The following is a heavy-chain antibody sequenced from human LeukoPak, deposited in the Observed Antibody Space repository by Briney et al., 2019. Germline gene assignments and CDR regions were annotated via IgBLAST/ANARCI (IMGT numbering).Heavy chain of an antibody. CDR1: GFTFSSYA. V-gene: IGHV3-23*01. D-gene: IGHD1-1*01. J-gene: IGHJ6*02. CDR2: ISGSGGST. Sequence: GGSLRLSCAASGFTFSSYAMNWVRQAPGKGLEWVSAISGSGGSTYYADSVKGRFTISRDNSKNTLYLQMNSLRAEDTAVYYCAKKTGSPLTTYGMDVWGQGTTVTVSS. CDR3: AKKTGSPLTTYGMDV.